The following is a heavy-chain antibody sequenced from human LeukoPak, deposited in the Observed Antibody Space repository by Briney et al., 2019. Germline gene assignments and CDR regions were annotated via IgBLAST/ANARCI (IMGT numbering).Heavy chain of an antibody. J-gene: IGHJ4*02. CDR2: ISGSGGST. D-gene: IGHD2-15*01. Sequence: GGSLRLSCAASGFTFSSYAMSWVRQAPGKGLEWVSAISGSGGSTYYADSVKGRFTLSRDNSKTTLYLQMNSLRAEHTAVYYCAKGGCDSSFCHFHYWGQGTLVTVSS. V-gene: IGHV3-23*01. CDR3: AKGGCDSSFCHFHY. CDR1: GFTFSSYA.